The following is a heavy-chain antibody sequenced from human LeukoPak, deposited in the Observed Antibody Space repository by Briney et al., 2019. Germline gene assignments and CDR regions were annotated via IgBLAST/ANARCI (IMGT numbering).Heavy chain of an antibody. V-gene: IGHV4-30-2*01. CDR2: IYHSGST. J-gene: IGHJ6*04. CDR3: ARSNYYGMDV. Sequence: PSETLSLICAVSGGSISSGGYSWSWIRQPPGKGLEWIGYIYHSGSTYYNPSLKSRVTISVDRSKNQFSLKLSSVTAADTAVYYCARSNYYGMDVWGKGTTVTVSS. CDR1: GGSISSGGYS.